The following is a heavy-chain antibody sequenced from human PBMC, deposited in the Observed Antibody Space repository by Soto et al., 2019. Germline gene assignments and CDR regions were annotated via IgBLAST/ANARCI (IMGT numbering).Heavy chain of an antibody. CDR1: GFTFSNYA. CDR2: IGGSGSNT. CDR3: ARGSAFIGLDY. V-gene: IGHV3-23*01. D-gene: IGHD1-26*01. J-gene: IGHJ4*02. Sequence: GGSLRLSCAASGFTFSNYAMSWVRQAPGKGLEWVSGIGGSGSNTYYADSVKGRFTISRDNAKNSLYLQMNSLRAEDTAIYYCARGSAFIGLDYWGQGTPVTVSS.